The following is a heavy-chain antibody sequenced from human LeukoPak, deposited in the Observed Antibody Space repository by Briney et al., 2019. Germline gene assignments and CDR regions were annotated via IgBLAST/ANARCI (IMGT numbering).Heavy chain of an antibody. V-gene: IGHV3-21*01. J-gene: IGHJ3*02. Sequence: ETGGSLRLSCAASGFTFSSYSMTWVRQAPGKGLEWVSSISSSSYIYYADSVKGRFTISRDNAKNSLYLQMNSLRAEDTAVYYCARDQGVLLWFGEFGDAFDIWGQGTMVTVSS. CDR3: ARDQGVLLWFGEFGDAFDI. CDR1: GFTFSSYS. CDR2: ISSSSYI. D-gene: IGHD3-10*01.